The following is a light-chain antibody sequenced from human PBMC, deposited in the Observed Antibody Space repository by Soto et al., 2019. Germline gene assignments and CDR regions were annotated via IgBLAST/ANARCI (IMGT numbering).Light chain of an antibody. CDR1: QSIDSW. Sequence: DIQMTQSPSTLSASVGDRVTITCRASQSIDSWLAWYQQKPGKAPKLLIYKASTLKSGVPSRFSGSGSGTEFTLTISSLQSEDFAVYYCQQYNNWPTFGQGTKVDIK. V-gene: IGKV1-5*03. CDR3: QQYNNWPT. CDR2: KAS. J-gene: IGKJ1*01.